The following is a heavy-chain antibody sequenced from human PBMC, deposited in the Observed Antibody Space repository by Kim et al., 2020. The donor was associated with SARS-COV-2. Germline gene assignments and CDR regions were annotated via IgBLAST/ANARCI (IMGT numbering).Heavy chain of an antibody. Sequence: GGSLRLSCVASGFTFGNSGMSWVRQAPGKGLEWVSLIKGHPDGPSSADSVTVRFTVSRDSDSNTMYLQMHSLRPEDTAADFCYNGTVLDYF. D-gene: IGHD3-10*01. J-gene: IGHJ4*01. V-gene: IGHV3-23*01. CDR2: IKGHPDGP. CDR1: GFTFGNSG. CDR3: YNGTVLDYF.